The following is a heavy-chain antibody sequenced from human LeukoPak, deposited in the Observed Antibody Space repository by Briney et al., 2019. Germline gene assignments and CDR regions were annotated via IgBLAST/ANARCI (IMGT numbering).Heavy chain of an antibody. V-gene: IGHV3-23*01. CDR3: AREREWEPTDY. Sequence: GGTLRLSCAASGFIFSSHGMNWVRQAPGKGLEWVSAISGSGGSTYYADSVKGRFTISRDNSKNTLYLQMNSLRAEDTAVYYCAREREWEPTDYWGQGTLVTVSS. CDR1: GFIFSSHG. D-gene: IGHD1-26*01. J-gene: IGHJ4*02. CDR2: ISGSGGST.